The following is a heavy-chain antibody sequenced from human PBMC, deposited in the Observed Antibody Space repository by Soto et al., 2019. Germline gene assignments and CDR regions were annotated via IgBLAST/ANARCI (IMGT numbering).Heavy chain of an antibody. D-gene: IGHD3-22*01. Sequence: GESLKISCKGSGYSFAGYWITWVRQKPGKGLEWMGRIDPSDSQTYYSPSFRGHVTISVTKSITTVFLQWSSLRASDTAMYYCARQIYDSDTGPNFQYYFDSWGQGTPVIVSA. J-gene: IGHJ4*02. CDR1: GYSFAGYW. CDR3: ARQIYDSDTGPNFQYYFDS. V-gene: IGHV5-10-1*01. CDR2: IDPSDSQT.